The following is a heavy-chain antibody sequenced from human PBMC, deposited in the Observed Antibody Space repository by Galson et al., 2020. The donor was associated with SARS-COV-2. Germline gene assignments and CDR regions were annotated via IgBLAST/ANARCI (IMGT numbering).Heavy chain of an antibody. CDR1: GFAFSRYW. CDR2: IKQDGSEK. V-gene: IGHV3-7*01. CDR3: ARNRDSSGYYYEIYY. J-gene: IGHJ4*02. D-gene: IGHD3-22*01. Sequence: GESLKISCADYGFAFSRYWMSWVRQAPGKGPEPVDNIKQDGSEKYYVESVKGRFTISRDNAKNSLYLQMNSLRAEDTAVYYCARNRDSSGYYYEIYYWGQGTLVTVSS.